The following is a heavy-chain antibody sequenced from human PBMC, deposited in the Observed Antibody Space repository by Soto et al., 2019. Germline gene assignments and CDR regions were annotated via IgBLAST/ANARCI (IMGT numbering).Heavy chain of an antibody. Sequence: SETLSLTCTVSGGSISSYYWSWIRQPPGKGLEWIGYIYYSGSTNYNPSLKSRVTISVDTSKNQFSLQLSSVTAADTAVYYCARVYCSGGSCRFDYWGQRTLVTVSS. CDR1: GGSISSYY. D-gene: IGHD2-15*01. CDR3: ARVYCSGGSCRFDY. CDR2: IYYSGST. J-gene: IGHJ4*02. V-gene: IGHV4-59*01.